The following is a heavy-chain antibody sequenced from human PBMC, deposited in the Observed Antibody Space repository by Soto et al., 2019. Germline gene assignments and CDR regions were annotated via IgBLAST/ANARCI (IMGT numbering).Heavy chain of an antibody. CDR3: VRDLKYLRVTGNWFDS. D-gene: IGHD1-1*01. V-gene: IGHV1-18*04. Sequence: QVQLMQSGNEVKKPGASVTVSCKASGYTFANYGISWVRQAPGQGVEWMGWISGNNGATNFAPKVQDRITRTLNSSTGVASLTLRSLRSDDTAIYYCVRDLKYLRVTGNWFDSWGQGTLVTVST. CDR1: GYTFANYG. J-gene: IGHJ5*01. CDR2: ISGNNGAT.